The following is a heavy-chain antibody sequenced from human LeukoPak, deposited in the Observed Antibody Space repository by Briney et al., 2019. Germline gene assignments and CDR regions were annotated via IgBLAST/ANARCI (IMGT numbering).Heavy chain of an antibody. J-gene: IGHJ4*02. V-gene: IGHV4-34*01. Sequence: PSETLSLTCAVYGGSFSGYYWSWIRQPPGKGLEWIGEINHSGSTNYDPSLKSRVTISVDTSKNQFSLKLNFVTAADTAVYYCARHLRLLAIYYFDYWGQGTLVTVSS. CDR3: ARHLRLLAIYYFDY. CDR1: GGSFSGYY. D-gene: IGHD3-22*01. CDR2: INHSGST.